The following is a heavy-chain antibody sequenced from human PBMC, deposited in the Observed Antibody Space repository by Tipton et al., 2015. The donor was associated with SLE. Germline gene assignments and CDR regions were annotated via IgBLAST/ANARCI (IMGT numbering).Heavy chain of an antibody. CDR1: GFTFSSYS. V-gene: IGHV3-21*01. CDR2: ISSSSSYI. D-gene: IGHD4-11*01. J-gene: IGHJ2*01. Sequence: SLRLSCAASGFTFSSYSMNWVRQAPGKGLEWVSSISSSSSYIYYADSVKGRFTISRDNAKNSLYLQMNSLRAEDTAVYYCASDTVTTSDWYFDLWGRGTLVTVSS. CDR3: ASDTVTTSDWYFDL.